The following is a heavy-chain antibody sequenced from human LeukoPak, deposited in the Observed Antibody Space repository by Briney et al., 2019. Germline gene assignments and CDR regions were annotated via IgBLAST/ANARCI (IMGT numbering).Heavy chain of an antibody. V-gene: IGHV4-34*01. J-gene: IGHJ5*02. D-gene: IGHD3-9*01. CDR1: GGSFSAYY. CDR2: INHSGRT. CDR3: ARSPLTGNYGDWFDP. Sequence: SETLSLTCGVSGGSFSAYYWSWIRQPPGKGLELIGEINHSGRTNYNPSLKSRVTISVDTSKNQFSLNLSSVTAADTAVYYCARSPLTGNYGDWFDPWGQGTLVIVSS.